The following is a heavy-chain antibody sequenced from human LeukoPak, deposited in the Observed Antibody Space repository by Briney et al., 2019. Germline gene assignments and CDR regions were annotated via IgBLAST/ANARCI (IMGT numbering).Heavy chain of an antibody. CDR1: GGSISSGGYY. V-gene: IGHV4-31*03. CDR2: IYYSGST. CDR3: ARHPPYSRAAFDI. Sequence: PSETLSLTCTVSGGSISSGGYYWRWIRQHPGKGLEWIGYIYYSGSTYYNPSLKSRVTISVDTSKNQFSLKLSSVTAADTAVYYCARHPPYSRAAFDIWGQGTMVTVSS. D-gene: IGHD3-22*01. J-gene: IGHJ3*02.